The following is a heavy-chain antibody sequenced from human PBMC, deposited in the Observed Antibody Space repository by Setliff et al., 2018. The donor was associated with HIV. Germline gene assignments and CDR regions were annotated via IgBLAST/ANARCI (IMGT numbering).Heavy chain of an antibody. V-gene: IGHV1-46*01. CDR3: ARVYCSIAGCDNEYYFDY. J-gene: IGHJ4*02. Sequence: ASVKVSCKASGYSFTSYYIHWVRQAPGQGLEWMGVINPSGVSADYAQRLQDRITMTSDTSTSTVFLDLSSLTSDDTAVYFCARVYCSIAGCDNEYYFDYWGQGTLVTVSS. D-gene: IGHD2-15*01. CDR2: INPSGVSA. CDR1: GYSFTSYY.